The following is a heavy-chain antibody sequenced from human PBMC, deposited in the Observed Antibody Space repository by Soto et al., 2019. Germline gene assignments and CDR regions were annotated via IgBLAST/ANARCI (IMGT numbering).Heavy chain of an antibody. CDR3: ATLT. J-gene: IGHJ6*02. CDR2: INPNTSAT. Sequence: ASVKVSRKASGYIFTGYFIQWLRQAPGQGLEWMGWINPNTSATNYAQKFQGRVTMTRDTSLGAAYMELTSLRPDDTALYYCATLTWGQGTTVT. CDR1: GYIFTGYF. V-gene: IGHV1-2*02.